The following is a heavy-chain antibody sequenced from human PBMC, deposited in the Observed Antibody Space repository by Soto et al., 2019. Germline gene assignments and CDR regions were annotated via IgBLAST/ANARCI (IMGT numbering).Heavy chain of an antibody. D-gene: IGHD2-2*01. Sequence: GGSPRLSCAASGFTFSSYAMSWVRQAPGKGLEWVSAISGSGGSTYYADSVKGRFTISRDNSKNTLYLQMNSLRAEDTAVYYCAKDLVVVPAARTTYYYYYYMDVWGKGTTVTVSS. V-gene: IGHV3-23*01. CDR2: ISGSGGST. CDR1: GFTFSSYA. J-gene: IGHJ6*03. CDR3: AKDLVVVPAARTTYYYYYYMDV.